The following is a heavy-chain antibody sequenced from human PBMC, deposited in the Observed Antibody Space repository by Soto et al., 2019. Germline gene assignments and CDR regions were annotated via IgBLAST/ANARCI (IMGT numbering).Heavy chain of an antibody. CDR3: AREGVWGSYRYESHFDY. CDR1: GYTFTGHY. Sequence: ASVKVSCKASGYTFTGHYMHWVRQAPGQGLEWMGWINPNSGGTNYAQKFQGWVTMTRDTSISTAYMELSRLRSDDTAVYYCAREGVWGSYRYESHFDYWGQGTLVTVSS. J-gene: IGHJ4*02. V-gene: IGHV1-2*04. CDR2: INPNSGGT. D-gene: IGHD3-16*02.